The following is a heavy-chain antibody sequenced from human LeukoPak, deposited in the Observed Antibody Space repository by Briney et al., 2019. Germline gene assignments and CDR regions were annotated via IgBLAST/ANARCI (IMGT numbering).Heavy chain of an antibody. D-gene: IGHD3-22*01. Sequence: GGSLRLSCAASGFTFSTYIMNWVRQAPGKGLEWLSYISSSSNTVYYADSVKGRFTISRDNAKNSLYLQMNSLRAEDTAVYYCARQWGYYDSSGYYYFDYWGQGALVTVSS. CDR3: ARQWGYYDSSGYYYFDY. CDR2: ISSSSNTV. V-gene: IGHV3-48*04. CDR1: GFTFSTYI. J-gene: IGHJ4*02.